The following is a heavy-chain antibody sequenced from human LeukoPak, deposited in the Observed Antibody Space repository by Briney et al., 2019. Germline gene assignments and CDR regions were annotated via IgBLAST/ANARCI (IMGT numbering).Heavy chain of an antibody. CDR3: ASITISSGWFDP. CDR1: GGSISSYY. J-gene: IGHJ5*02. V-gene: IGHV4-4*07. CDR2: IYTSGST. Sequence: SETLSLTCTVSGGSISSYYWSWIRQPAGKGLEWIGRIYTSGSTNYNPSLKSRVTMSVDTSKNQFSLKLCSVTAADTAVYYCASITISSGWFDPWGQGTLVTVSS. D-gene: IGHD3-9*01.